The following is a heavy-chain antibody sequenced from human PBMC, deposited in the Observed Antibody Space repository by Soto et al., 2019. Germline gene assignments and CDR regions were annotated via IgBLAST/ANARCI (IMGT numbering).Heavy chain of an antibody. D-gene: IGHD2-15*01. CDR1: GGSISSYY. Sequence: QVQLQESGPGLVKPSETLSLTCTVSGGSISSYYWSWIRQPPGKGLEWIGYIYYSGSTNYNPSLKSRVPSSVDTPKHQFSLKLSPVTAPETAVYYCAGARGWLYCSGGSCYSGFGYRGQGTLVTVSS. CDR3: AGARGWLYCSGGSCYSGFGY. CDR2: IYYSGST. V-gene: IGHV4-59*01. J-gene: IGHJ4*02.